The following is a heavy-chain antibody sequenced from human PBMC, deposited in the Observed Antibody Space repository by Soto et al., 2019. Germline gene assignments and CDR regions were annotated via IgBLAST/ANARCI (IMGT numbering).Heavy chain of an antibody. V-gene: IGHV4-4*02. CDR3: ARDLANYDFWSGYYTDYYYYGMDV. CDR2: IYYSGST. J-gene: IGHJ6*02. Sequence: PSETLSLTCLVSGQYIKSNFWWAWVRQSPGKDLEWIGEIYYSGSTNYNPSLKSRVTISVDTSKNQFSLKLSSVTAADTAVYYCARDLANYDFWSGYYTDYYYYGMDVWGQGTTVTVSS. D-gene: IGHD3-3*01. CDR1: GQYIKSNFW.